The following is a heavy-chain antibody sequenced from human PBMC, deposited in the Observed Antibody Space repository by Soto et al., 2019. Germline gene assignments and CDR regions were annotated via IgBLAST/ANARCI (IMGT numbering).Heavy chain of an antibody. V-gene: IGHV4-4*07. CDR3: AGGDYDFWSDYWLVAFDI. CDR1: GGSISSYY. Sequence: SETLSLTCTVSGGSISSYYWSWIRQPAGKGLEWIGRIYTSGSTNYNPSLKSRVTMSVDTSKNQFSLKLSSVTAADTAVYYCAGGDYDFWSDYWLVAFDIWGQGTMVTVSS. J-gene: IGHJ3*02. D-gene: IGHD3-3*01. CDR2: IYTSGST.